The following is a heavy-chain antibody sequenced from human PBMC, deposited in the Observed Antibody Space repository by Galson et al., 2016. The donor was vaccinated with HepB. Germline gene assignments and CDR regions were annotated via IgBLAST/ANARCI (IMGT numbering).Heavy chain of an antibody. CDR2: ISSSSSYT. J-gene: IGHJ4*02. CDR1: GFPFSDYY. Sequence: LRLSCAASGFPFSDYYMSWIRQAPGKGLEWVSYISSSSSYTNYAESVKGRFTISRDNAKNSLYLQMNSLRAEDTAVYYCARAQTTVVTYIDNWGQGTLVTVSS. D-gene: IGHD4-23*01. V-gene: IGHV3-11*06. CDR3: ARAQTTVVTYIDN.